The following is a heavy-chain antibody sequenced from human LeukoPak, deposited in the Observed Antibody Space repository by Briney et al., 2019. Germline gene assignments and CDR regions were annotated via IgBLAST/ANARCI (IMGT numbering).Heavy chain of an antibody. V-gene: IGHV4-59*01. J-gene: IGHJ6*03. CDR3: ARGLAPGWGYYHYYMDV. Sequence: SETLSLTCTVSGGSISSYYWSWIRQPPGKGLEGIGDIYYSGSTNYNPSLKSRVTISVDTSKNQFSLKLSSVTAADTAVYYCARGLAPGWGYYHYYMDVWGKGTTASIPS. D-gene: IGHD6-19*01. CDR1: GGSISSYY. CDR2: IYYSGST.